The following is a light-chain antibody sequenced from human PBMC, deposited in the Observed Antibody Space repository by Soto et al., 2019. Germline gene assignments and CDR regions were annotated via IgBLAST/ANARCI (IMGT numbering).Light chain of an antibody. V-gene: IGLV2-11*01. Sequence: QSALTQPRSVSGSPGQSVTISCTGTSSDVGGYNYVSWYQQHPGKAPKLMIYDVSKRPSGVPDRFSGSKSGNTASLTSSGLPADYEAEYNCCSYAGSYTPVVFGGGTKLTVL. CDR3: CSYAGSYTPVV. CDR2: DVS. CDR1: SSDVGGYNY. J-gene: IGLJ2*01.